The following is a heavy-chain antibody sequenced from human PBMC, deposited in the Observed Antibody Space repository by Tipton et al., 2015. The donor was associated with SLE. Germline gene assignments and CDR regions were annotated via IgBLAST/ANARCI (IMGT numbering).Heavy chain of an antibody. D-gene: IGHD2-15*01. CDR3: ARDPGVVGWVNDAFDI. CDR2: IYTSGSA. CDR1: GGSISSGTYY. Sequence: TLSLTCTVSGGSISSGTYYWSWIRQPAGKGLEWIGRIYTSGSANYNPSLKSRVTISVDTSKNQFSLKLSSVTAADTAVYYCARDPGVVGWVNDAFDIWGQGTMVTVSS. J-gene: IGHJ3*02. V-gene: IGHV4-61*02.